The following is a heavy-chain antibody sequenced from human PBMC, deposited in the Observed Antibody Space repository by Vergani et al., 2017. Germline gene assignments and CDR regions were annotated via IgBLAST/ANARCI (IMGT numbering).Heavy chain of an antibody. V-gene: IGHV3-23*01. Sequence: EVQLLESGGGLVQPGGSLRLSCAASGFTFSSYAMSWVRQAPGKGLEWVSAISGSGGSTYYADSVKGRFTISRDNSKNTLYLQMNSLRAEDTAVYYCPKGKESGSYGRNWFDPWGQGTLVTVSS. D-gene: IGHD1-26*01. CDR1: GFTFSSYA. CDR2: ISGSGGST. CDR3: PKGKESGSYGRNWFDP. J-gene: IGHJ5*02.